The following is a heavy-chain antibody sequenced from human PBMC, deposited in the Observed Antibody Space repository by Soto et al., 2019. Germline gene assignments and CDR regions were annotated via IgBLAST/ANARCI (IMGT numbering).Heavy chain of an antibody. J-gene: IGHJ5*02. D-gene: IGHD6-13*01. V-gene: IGHV3-7*05. CDR2: INQDGRAA. CDR1: GFTFSTYW. Sequence: GGSLRLSCAASGFTFSTYWMSWVRQAPGKGLEWVANINQDGRAAWYVDSVKGRFTISRDNAKKSLFLQMSSLRSEDTAVYYCARGPQGQQPFTRSGWFDPWGQGTLVTVSS. CDR3: ARGPQGQQPFTRSGWFDP.